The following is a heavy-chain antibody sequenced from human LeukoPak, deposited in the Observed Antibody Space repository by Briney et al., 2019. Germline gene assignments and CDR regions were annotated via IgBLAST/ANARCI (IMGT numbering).Heavy chain of an antibody. CDR1: GYDFTRSW. V-gene: IGHV5-51*01. J-gene: IGHJ4*02. CDR3: ASRWGDRYFSGGVCLVFGF. CDR2: IYPDDSFT. D-gene: IGHD3-16*01. Sequence: GESLKISCQASGYDFTRSWIGWVRQLPGKGLEWMGVIYPDDSFTNYSPSFKGQITITADKSNRTTYLQWTSLKDTDTGTYYCASRWGDRYFSGGVCLVFGFWGQGGLATVSS.